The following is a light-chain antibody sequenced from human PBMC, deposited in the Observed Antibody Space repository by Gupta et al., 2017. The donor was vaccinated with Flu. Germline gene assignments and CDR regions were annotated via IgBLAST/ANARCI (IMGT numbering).Light chain of an antibody. V-gene: IGKV3-20*01. Sequence: GTLSLSPGERATLSCRASQSVSSSYLAWYQQKPGQAPRLLIYGASSRATGISDRFSGSGSGTDFTLTISRLEPEDFAVYYCQQYGSSPPTFGQGTKVEIK. CDR3: QQYGSSPPT. CDR2: GAS. J-gene: IGKJ1*01. CDR1: QSVSSSY.